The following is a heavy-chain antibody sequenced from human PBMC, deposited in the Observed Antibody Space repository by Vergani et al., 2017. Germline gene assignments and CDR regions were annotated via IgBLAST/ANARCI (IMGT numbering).Heavy chain of an antibody. CDR1: GGPIRPYY. Sequence: QVQLQESGPGLVKPSATLSLTCIVSGGPIRPYYWSWILQPAGKGLEWIGRIYTSESTNYNPSLKSRVTMSVDTSKNQFSLKLSSVTAADPAVYYCASTTMLVGGDAFDIWGQGTMVTVSS. CDR2: IYTSEST. V-gene: IGHV4-4*07. J-gene: IGHJ3*02. CDR3: ASTTMLVGGDAFDI. D-gene: IGHD3-22*01.